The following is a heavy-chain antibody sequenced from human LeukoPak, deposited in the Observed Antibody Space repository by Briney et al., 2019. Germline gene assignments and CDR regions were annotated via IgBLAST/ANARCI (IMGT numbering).Heavy chain of an antibody. CDR2: IYYSGST. V-gene: IGHV4-59*01. CDR1: GGSFSGYY. J-gene: IGHJ6*03. Sequence: PSETLSLTCAVYGGSFSGYYWSWIRQPPGKGLEWIGYIYYSGSTNYNPSLKSRVTISVDTSKNQFSLKLSSVTAADTAVYYCARGSGYETLYYYYYMDVWGKGTTVTISS. CDR3: ARGSGYETLYYYYYMDV. D-gene: IGHD5-12*01.